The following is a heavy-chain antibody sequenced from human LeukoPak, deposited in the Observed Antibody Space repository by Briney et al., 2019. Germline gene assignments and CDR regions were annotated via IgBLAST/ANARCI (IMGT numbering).Heavy chain of an antibody. CDR3: ARVGVDDSGNIIKYFFDY. Sequence: EPSETLSLTCTVSGGSISSYYWSWIRQAPGKGLEWIAFIYYSGSANYNPSLQSRVIISVDTSKNQFSLKLSPVTAADTAVYYCARVGVDDSGNIIKYFFDYWGQGTLVTVSS. D-gene: IGHD4-23*01. V-gene: IGHV4-59*01. CDR1: GGSISSYY. CDR2: IYYSGSA. J-gene: IGHJ4*02.